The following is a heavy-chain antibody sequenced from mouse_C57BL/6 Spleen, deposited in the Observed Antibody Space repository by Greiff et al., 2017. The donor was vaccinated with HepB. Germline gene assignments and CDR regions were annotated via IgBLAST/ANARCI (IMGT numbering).Heavy chain of an antibody. D-gene: IGHD1-1*01. CDR1: GYTFTSYW. J-gene: IGHJ4*01. Sequence: QVQLQQPGAELVKPGASVKMSCKASGYTFTSYWITWVKQRPGQGLEWIGDIYPGSGSTNYNEKFKSKATLTVDTSSSTAYMQLSSLTSEDSAVYYCTRWSYYGSTLNAMDYWGQGTSVTVSS. CDR3: TRWSYYGSTLNAMDY. CDR2: IYPGSGST. V-gene: IGHV1-55*01.